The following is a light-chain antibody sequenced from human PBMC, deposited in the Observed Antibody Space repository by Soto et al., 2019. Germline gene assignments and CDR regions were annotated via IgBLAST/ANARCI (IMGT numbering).Light chain of an antibody. CDR1: QSVGSD. CDR3: QQYKNWPPIT. CDR2: GAS. J-gene: IGKJ5*01. Sequence: ETVMTQSPATLSVSPVDRATLSCRASQSVGSDLAWYQQKRGQAPRLLIYGASTRATGIPARFGGSASGTEFTLTISGLQSEDFAVYYCQQYKNWPPITFGQGTRLEIK. V-gene: IGKV3-15*01.